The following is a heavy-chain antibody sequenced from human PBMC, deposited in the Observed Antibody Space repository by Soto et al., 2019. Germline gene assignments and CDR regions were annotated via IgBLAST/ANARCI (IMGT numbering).Heavy chain of an antibody. CDR2: IIASFGTA. D-gene: IGHD3-10*01. J-gene: IGHJ4*02. V-gene: IGHV1-69*01. CDR1: AGTFSSYA. CDR3: ARDRGAV. Sequence: QVQLVQSGAEVKKPGSSVKVSCKASAGTFSSYAINWVRQAPGQGLEWMGGIIASFGTADYAQKFQGRVTITADESTSTAYMERRSLRSEDTAVYYCARDRGAVWGQGTLVTVSS.